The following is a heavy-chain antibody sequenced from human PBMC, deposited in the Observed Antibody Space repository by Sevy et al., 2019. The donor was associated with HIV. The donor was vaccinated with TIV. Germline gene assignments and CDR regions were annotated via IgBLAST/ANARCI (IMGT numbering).Heavy chain of an antibody. CDR2: ISSSGSTI. Sequence: GGSLRLSCAASGFTFSSYEMNWVRQAPGKGLEWVSYISSSGSTIYYADSVKGRFTISRDNAKNSLYLQMNSLRAEDTAVYYCARMAGDTYPETLVDYWGRGTLVTVSS. V-gene: IGHV3-48*03. J-gene: IGHJ4*02. D-gene: IGHD1-26*01. CDR1: GFTFSSYE. CDR3: ARMAGDTYPETLVDY.